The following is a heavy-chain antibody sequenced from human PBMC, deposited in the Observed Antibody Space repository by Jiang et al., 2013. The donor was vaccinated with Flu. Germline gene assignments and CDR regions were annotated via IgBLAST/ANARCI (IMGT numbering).Heavy chain of an antibody. CDR1: GFSLSTSGMC. V-gene: IGHV2-70*11. CDR3: ARIRANGDYAGFDY. CDR2: IDWDDDK. D-gene: IGHD4-17*01. Sequence: TLTLTCTFSGFSLSTSGMCVSWIRQPPGKALEWLARIDWDDDKYYSTSLKTRLTISKDTSKNQVVLTMTNMDPVDTATYYCARIRANGDYAGFDYWGQGTLVTVSS. J-gene: IGHJ4*02.